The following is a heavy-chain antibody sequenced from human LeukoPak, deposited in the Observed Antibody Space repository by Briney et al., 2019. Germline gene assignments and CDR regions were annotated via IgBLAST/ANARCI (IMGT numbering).Heavy chain of an antibody. CDR2: SEST. J-gene: IGHJ4*02. CDR1: SPSISSYY. D-gene: IGHD5-24*01. V-gene: IGHV4-59*01. Sequence: SQTMSLTCTVYSPSISSYYWSWIRQPPRKGLEWIGYSESTNYNPSLESRVTISGDTSKNQFSRKLSSVTAADTAVYYCAASRLDGYNFLDYWGQGTLVTVSS. CDR3: AASRLDGYNFLDY.